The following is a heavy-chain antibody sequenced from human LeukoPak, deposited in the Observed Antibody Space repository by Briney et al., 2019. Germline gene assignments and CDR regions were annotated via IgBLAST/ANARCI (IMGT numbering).Heavy chain of an antibody. CDR3: AKVSAVGGFYYYGMDV. CDR1: KFTFSKYG. V-gene: IGHV3-33*06. J-gene: IGHJ6*02. CDR2: IWHEGRTK. D-gene: IGHD6-19*01. Sequence: GRSLRLACAASKFTFSKYGMHWVRQAPGKGLEWVAVIWHEGRTKYYADSVKGRFTISRDNSKNTLYLQMNSLRDEDTAVYYCAKVSAVGGFYYYGMDVWGQGTTVTVSS.